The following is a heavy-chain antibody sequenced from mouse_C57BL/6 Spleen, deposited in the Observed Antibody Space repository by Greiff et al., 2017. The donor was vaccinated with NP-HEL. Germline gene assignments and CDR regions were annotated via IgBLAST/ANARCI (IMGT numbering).Heavy chain of an antibody. Sequence: VQLQQSGPVLVKPGASVKMSCKASGYTFTDYYMNWVKQSHGKSLEWIGVINPYNGGTSYNQKFKGKATLTVDKSSSTAYMELNSLTSEDSAVYYCARSGGLRWYFDVWGTGTTVTVSS. CDR1: GYTFTDYY. D-gene: IGHD2-4*01. CDR2: INPYNGGT. J-gene: IGHJ1*03. V-gene: IGHV1-19*01. CDR3: ARSGGLRWYFDV.